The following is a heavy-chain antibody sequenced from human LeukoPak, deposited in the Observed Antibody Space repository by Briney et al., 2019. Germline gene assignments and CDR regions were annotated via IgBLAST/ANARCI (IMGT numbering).Heavy chain of an antibody. D-gene: IGHD3-3*01. CDR2: ISGGRA. CDR3: AKDRSSRYDFWSGSFSHYYYYYMDV. CDR1: GFTFSSYA. J-gene: IGHJ6*03. V-gene: IGHV3-23*01. Sequence: VGSLRLSCAASGFTFSSYAMRWVSQAPGKGLELVSAISGGRADYADSVKGRFSISIDNSKNTLYLQMNSLRAEDTAVYYCAKDRSSRYDFWSGSFSHYYYYYMDVWGKGTTVTVSS.